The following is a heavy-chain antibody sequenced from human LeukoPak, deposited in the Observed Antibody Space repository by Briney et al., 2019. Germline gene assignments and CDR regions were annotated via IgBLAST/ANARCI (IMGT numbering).Heavy chain of an antibody. CDR1: GFTFSSYG. J-gene: IGHJ5*02. Sequence: GGSLRLSCAASGFTFSSYGMHWVRQAPGKGLEWVAVISYDGSNKYYADSVKGRFTISRDNSKNTLYLQMNSLRAEDTAVYYCARDLGCSSTSCYGNWFDPWGQGTLVTVSS. D-gene: IGHD2-2*01. CDR3: ARDLGCSSTSCYGNWFDP. V-gene: IGHV3-30*03. CDR2: ISYDGSNK.